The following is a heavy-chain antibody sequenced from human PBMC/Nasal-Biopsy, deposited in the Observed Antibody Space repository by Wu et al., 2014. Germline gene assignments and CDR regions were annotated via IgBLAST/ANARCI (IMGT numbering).Heavy chain of an antibody. D-gene: IGHD1-20*01. CDR3: AREDTDITAMTYYGFDV. V-gene: IGHV4-59*01. CDR2: IHNSGSP. Sequence: TLSLTCNVSGGSIRSYYWSWIRQPPGKGPEWIAYIHNSGSPKYNPSLGSRATISLDTSKNYFSLTLSSVTTADTAVYYCAREDTDITAMTYYGFDVWGPGTTVTVSS. CDR1: GGSIRSYY. J-gene: IGHJ6*02.